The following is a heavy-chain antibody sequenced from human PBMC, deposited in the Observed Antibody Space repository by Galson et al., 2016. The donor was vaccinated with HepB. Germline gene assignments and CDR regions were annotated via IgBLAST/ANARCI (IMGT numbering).Heavy chain of an antibody. CDR3: ARVPTRYFDWLLFDY. V-gene: IGHV1-3*01. J-gene: IGHJ4*02. CDR2: INAGNGNT. D-gene: IGHD3-9*01. Sequence: SVKVSCKASGYTFTSYAMHWVRQAPGQRLEWMGWINAGNGNTKYSQKFQGRVTITRDTSASTAYMELSSLRSEDTAVYYCARVPTRYFDWLLFDYWGQGTQVTVSS. CDR1: GYTFTSYA.